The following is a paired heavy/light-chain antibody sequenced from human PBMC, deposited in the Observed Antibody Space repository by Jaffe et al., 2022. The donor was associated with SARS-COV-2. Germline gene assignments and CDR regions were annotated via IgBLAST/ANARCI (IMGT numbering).Heavy chain of an antibody. Sequence: QITLKESGPTLVKPTQTLTLTCTFSGFSLSTSGVGVGWIRQPPGKALEWLALIYWDADKRYSPSLKSRLTITKDTSKNQVVLTMTNMDPMDTATFYCAHSLRIAAAASRNFDYWGQGTLVTVSS. CDR3: AHSLRIAAAASRNFDY. J-gene: IGHJ4*02. CDR2: IYWDADK. V-gene: IGHV2-5*02. CDR1: GFSLSTSGVG. D-gene: IGHD6-13*01.
Light chain of an antibody. Sequence: QSVLTQPPSVSAAPGQKVTISCSGSSSNIGNNYVSWYQQLPGTAPKLLIYENNKRPSGIPDRFSGSKSGTSATLGITGLQTGDEADYYCGTWDSSLSAGPYVFGTGTKVTVL. CDR1: SSNIGNNY. J-gene: IGLJ1*01. CDR3: GTWDSSLSAGPYV. V-gene: IGLV1-51*02. CDR2: ENN.